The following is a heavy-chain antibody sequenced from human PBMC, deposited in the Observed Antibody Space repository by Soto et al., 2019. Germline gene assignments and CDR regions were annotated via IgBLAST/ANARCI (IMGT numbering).Heavy chain of an antibody. V-gene: IGHV4-39*01. Sequence: QLQLQESGPGLVKPSETLSLTCTVSGGSITGTYYYWGWIRQSPGKGLEYLGSIHYNGRTYYNPSLQGRVTVSVDTSKSQFSLRLVSVTAADTAVYFCARHGSGTYSPIDYWGQGTLVTVSS. J-gene: IGHJ4*02. CDR1: GGSITGTYYY. CDR3: ARHGSGTYSPIDY. D-gene: IGHD3-10*01. CDR2: IHYNGRT.